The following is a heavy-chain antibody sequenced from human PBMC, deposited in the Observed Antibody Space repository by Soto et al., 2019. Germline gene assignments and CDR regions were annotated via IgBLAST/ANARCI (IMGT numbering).Heavy chain of an antibody. CDR1: GFAFSLYG. CDR2: IWYDGSDK. Sequence: GGSLRLSCAASGFAFSLYGIHWVRQAPGKGLEWLAIIWYDGSDKYYADSVKGRFTISRDNSKNTLYLQMSSLRAEDTAVYYCARGTGHYYYGMDVWGQGTTVT. J-gene: IGHJ6*02. V-gene: IGHV3-33*01. CDR3: ARGTGHYYYGMDV. D-gene: IGHD1-1*01.